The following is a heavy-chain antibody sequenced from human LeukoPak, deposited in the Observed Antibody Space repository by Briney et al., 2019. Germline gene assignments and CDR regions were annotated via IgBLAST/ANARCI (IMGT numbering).Heavy chain of an antibody. Sequence: GGPLRLSCTATELPFSNYGLQGVRQAPGKGLEWVSLIWYDGSKKYYAESVKDRFTISRDNSKNTVYLQMNTVRGEDRAVYYCSMAVAASVWYFDLWGGGALVTVSS. J-gene: IGHJ2*01. CDR2: IWYDGSKK. D-gene: IGHD6-13*01. CDR3: SMAVAASVWYFDL. CDR1: ELPFSNYG. V-gene: IGHV3-33*01.